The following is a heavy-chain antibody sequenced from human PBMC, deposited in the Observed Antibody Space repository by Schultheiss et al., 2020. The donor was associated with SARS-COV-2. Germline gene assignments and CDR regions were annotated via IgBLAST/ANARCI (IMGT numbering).Heavy chain of an antibody. CDR3: AKDSRQDYGDPFYYGMDV. CDR1: GFTVSSNY. CDR2: IWYDGSNK. J-gene: IGHJ6*02. D-gene: IGHD4-17*01. Sequence: GGSLRLSCAASGFTVSSNYMSWVRQAPGKGLEWVAVIWYDGSNKYYADSVKGRFTISRDNSKNSLYLQMNSLRAEDTAVYYCAKDSRQDYGDPFYYGMDVWGQGTTVTVSS. V-gene: IGHV3-33*06.